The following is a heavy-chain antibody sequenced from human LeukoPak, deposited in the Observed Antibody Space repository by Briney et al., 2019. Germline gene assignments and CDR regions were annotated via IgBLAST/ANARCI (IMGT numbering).Heavy chain of an antibody. CDR3: ARMGLILPAEFDY. J-gene: IGHJ4*02. V-gene: IGHV4-61*08. CDR2: IYYSGST. D-gene: IGHD2-2*01. CDR1: GGSISSGDYY. Sequence: SSQTLSLTCTVSGGSISSGDYYWSWIRQPPGKGLEWIGYIYYSGSTNYNPSLKSRVTISVDTSKNQFSLKLSSVTAADTAVYYCARMGLILPAEFDYWGQGTLVTVSS.